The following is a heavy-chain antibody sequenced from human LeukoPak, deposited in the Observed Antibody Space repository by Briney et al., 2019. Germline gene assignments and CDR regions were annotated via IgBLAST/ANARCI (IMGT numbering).Heavy chain of an antibody. Sequence: SETLSLTCTVSGGSISSYYWSWIRQPPGKGLEWMGYIYYSGRTNYNPSLKSRVTISVDTSKHQFSPKLSSLTAAATAVYYCATEVPGVTEPPTAQHYYSYSGMDVWGQGTTVTVSS. CDR1: GGSISSYY. CDR2: IYYSGRT. CDR3: ATEVPGVTEPPTAQHYYSYSGMDV. V-gene: IGHV4-59*01. J-gene: IGHJ6*02. D-gene: IGHD3-10*01.